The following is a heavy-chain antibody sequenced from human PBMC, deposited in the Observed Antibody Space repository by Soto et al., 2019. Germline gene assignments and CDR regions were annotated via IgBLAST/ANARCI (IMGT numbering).Heavy chain of an antibody. CDR2: MNANSGNT. J-gene: IGHJ4*02. V-gene: IGHV1-8*01. CDR1: GYTFTSYD. Sequence: QVQLVQSGAEVKKPGASVKVSCKASGYTFTSYDINWVRQATGQGLEWMGWMNANSGNTGYAQKFQGRVTMTRNTSISTAYMELSSLRSEDTAVYYCATDSSGYYPLDYWGQGTLVTVSS. D-gene: IGHD3-22*01. CDR3: ATDSSGYYPLDY.